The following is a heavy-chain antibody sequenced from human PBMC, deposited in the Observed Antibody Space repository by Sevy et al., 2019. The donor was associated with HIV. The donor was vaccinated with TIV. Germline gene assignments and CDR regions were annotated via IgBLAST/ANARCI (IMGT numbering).Heavy chain of an antibody. CDR2: IYSGGST. CDR3: ARVGQLAWYLRGANYGMDV. CDR1: GFTVSNNY. J-gene: IGHJ6*02. D-gene: IGHD1-26*01. V-gene: IGHV3-53*01. Sequence: GGSLRLSCAASGFTVSNNYMSWVRQAPGKGLEWVSVIYSGGSTYYADSVKGRFTISRDNSKNTLYLQIYSLRAEDTAVYYCARVGQLAWYLRGANYGMDVWGQGTTVTVSS.